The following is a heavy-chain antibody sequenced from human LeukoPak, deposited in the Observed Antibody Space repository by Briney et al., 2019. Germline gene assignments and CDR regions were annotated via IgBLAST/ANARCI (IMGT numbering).Heavy chain of an antibody. J-gene: IGHJ5*02. CDR1: GFAFSRYV. D-gene: IGHD1-20*01. Sequence: PGGSLRLSCAASGFAFSRYVMHWVRQAPGKGLEWVAFIRYDGSNKNHADSVKGRFTISRDNSKNMLYLQMNSLRPEDTSVYYCAKDYGITGTGGAWLDPWGQGTLVTVSS. V-gene: IGHV3-30*02. CDR3: AKDYGITGTGGAWLDP. CDR2: IRYDGSNK.